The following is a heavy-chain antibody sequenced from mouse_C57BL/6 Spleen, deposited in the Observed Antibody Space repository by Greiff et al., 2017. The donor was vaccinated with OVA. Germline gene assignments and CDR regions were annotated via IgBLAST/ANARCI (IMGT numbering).Heavy chain of an antibody. D-gene: IGHD1-1*01. Sequence: VQLQQSGPELVKPGASVKIPCKASGYTFTDYNMDWVKQSHGKSLEWIGDINPNNGGTIYNQKFKGKATLTVDKSSSTAYMELRSLTSEDTAVYYCARGIYYYGSSYVRYAMDYWGQGTSVTVSS. CDR2: INPNNGGT. V-gene: IGHV1-18*01. CDR1: GYTFTDYN. CDR3: ARGIYYYGSSYVRYAMDY. J-gene: IGHJ4*01.